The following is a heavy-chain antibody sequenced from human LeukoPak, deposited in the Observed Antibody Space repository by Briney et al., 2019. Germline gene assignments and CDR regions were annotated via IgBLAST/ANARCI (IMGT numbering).Heavy chain of an antibody. CDR3: APSSSDYFDY. V-gene: IGHV1-2*02. Sequence: ASVKVSCKAFGYTFTGYYMQWVRQAPGQGLEWMGWINPKSGGTNYAQKFQGRVTMTRDTSISTAYMELSRLSSDDTAVYYCAPSSSDYFDYWGQGTLVTVSS. J-gene: IGHJ4*02. CDR2: INPKSGGT. D-gene: IGHD6-13*01. CDR1: GYTFTGYY.